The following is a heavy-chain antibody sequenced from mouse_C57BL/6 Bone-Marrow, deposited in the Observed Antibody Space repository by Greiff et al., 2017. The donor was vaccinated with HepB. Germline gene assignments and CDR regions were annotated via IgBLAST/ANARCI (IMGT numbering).Heavy chain of an antibody. CDR1: GYAFSSSW. V-gene: IGHV1-82*01. CDR2: IYPGDGDT. CDR3: ARWCNYWYFDV. Sequence: QVQLKESGPELVKPGASVKISCKASGYAFSSSWMNWVKQRPGKGLEWIGRIYPGDGDTNYNGKFKGKATLTADKSSSTAYMQLSSLTSEDSAVYFCARWCNYWYFDVWGTGTTVTVSS. J-gene: IGHJ1*03. D-gene: IGHD1-1*02.